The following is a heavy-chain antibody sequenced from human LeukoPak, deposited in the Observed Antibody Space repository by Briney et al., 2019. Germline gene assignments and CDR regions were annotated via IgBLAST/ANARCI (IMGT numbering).Heavy chain of an antibody. J-gene: IGHJ4*02. CDR1: GGSFSGYY. V-gene: IGHV4-34*01. CDR2: INHSGST. D-gene: IGHD6-6*01. Sequence: SETLSLTCAVYGGSFSGYYWSWIRQPPGKGLEWIGEINHSGSTNYNPSLKSRVTISVDTSRSQFSLMLSSVTAADTAIYYCARHSFARPFDSWGQGTLVTVSS. CDR3: ARHSFARPFDS.